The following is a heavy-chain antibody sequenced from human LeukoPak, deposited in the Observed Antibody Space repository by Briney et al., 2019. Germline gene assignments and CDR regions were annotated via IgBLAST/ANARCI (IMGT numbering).Heavy chain of an antibody. D-gene: IGHD3-3*01. CDR1: GGSISNYY. CDR3: ARADLRFSNYYYYYMDV. Sequence: PSETLSLTCTVSGGSISNYYWSWIRQPPGKELEWIGYISYSGNTDSNPSLKSRVTISVDTSKNQFSLKLSCVTAADTAVYYCARADLRFSNYYYYYMDVWGKGTTVTVSS. V-gene: IGHV4-59*01. CDR2: ISYSGNT. J-gene: IGHJ6*03.